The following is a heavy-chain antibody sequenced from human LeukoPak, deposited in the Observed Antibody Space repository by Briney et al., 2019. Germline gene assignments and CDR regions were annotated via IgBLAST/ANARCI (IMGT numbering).Heavy chain of an antibody. CDR1: GFTFSSYW. D-gene: IGHD2-2*02. CDR2: IEQDGSEK. CDR3: ARWAANGVPAAIWADAFDI. V-gene: IGHV3-7*01. J-gene: IGHJ3*02. Sequence: GGSLRLSCAASGFTFSSYWMSWVRRAPGKGLEWGANIEQDGSEKYYVDSVKGRFTISRDNAKNSLYLQMNSLRAEDTAVYYCARWAANGVPAAIWADAFDIWGQGTMVTVSS.